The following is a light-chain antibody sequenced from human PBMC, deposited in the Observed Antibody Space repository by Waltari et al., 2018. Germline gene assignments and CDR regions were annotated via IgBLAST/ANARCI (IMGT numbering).Light chain of an antibody. V-gene: IGLV1-51*01. CDR2: DKN. CDR3: GTWDSSLSAGVV. Sequence: QSVLTQPPSVSAAPGQKVTISCSGSSSDIGNNYVSWYQQLPGTAPKLLIYDKNRRPSGIPDRFSGSRSGTSATLGITGLQTGDEAVYYCGTWDSSLSAGVVFGGGTKLTVL. J-gene: IGLJ2*01. CDR1: SSDIGNNY.